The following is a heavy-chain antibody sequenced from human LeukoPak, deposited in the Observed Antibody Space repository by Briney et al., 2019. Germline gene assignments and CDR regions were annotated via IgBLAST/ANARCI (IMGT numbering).Heavy chain of an antibody. CDR1: GGSISSSTYY. J-gene: IGHJ5*02. Sequence: KPSETLSLTCTVSGGSISSSTYYWGWIRQPPGKGLEWIGTIYYSGTTYYNPSLKSRVTISIDTSTNQFSLKLNSVTAADTAVYYCARTGIVVVPAGFDPWGQGTLVTVSS. D-gene: IGHD2-2*01. CDR2: IYYSGTT. V-gene: IGHV4-39*07. CDR3: ARTGIVVVPAGFDP.